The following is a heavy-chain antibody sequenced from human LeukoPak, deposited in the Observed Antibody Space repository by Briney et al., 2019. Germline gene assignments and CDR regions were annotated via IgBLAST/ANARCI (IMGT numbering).Heavy chain of an antibody. CDR2: IHSGDSNA. V-gene: IGHV5-51*01. Sequence: GESLKISCKDSGYSLTNYWIGWVRQMPGKGLEWMGIIHSGDSNAKYSPSFQGRVTISADKSINTAYLQWSALKASDTAMYYCASARHGDHRWDYWGQGTLVTVSS. D-gene: IGHD4-17*01. CDR1: GYSLTNYW. CDR3: ASARHGDHRWDY. J-gene: IGHJ4*02.